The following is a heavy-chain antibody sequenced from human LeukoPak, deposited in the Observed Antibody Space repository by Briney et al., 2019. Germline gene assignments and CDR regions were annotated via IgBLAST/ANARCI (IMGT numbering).Heavy chain of an antibody. CDR1: GFTFSSYA. CDR2: ISDSGGST. J-gene: IGHJ4*02. D-gene: IGHD6-13*01. V-gene: IGHV3-23*01. CDR3: AKDMRYSSSWYPFDY. Sequence: PGGSLRLSCAASGFTFSSYAMSWVRQAPGKGLEWVSDISDSGGSTDYAAAVKGRFTISRDNSKNTLSLQMNRLRADDTAVYYCAKDMRYSSSWYPFDYWGQGTLVTVSS.